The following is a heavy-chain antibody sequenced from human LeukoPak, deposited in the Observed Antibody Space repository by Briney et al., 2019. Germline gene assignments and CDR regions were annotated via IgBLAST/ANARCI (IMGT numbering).Heavy chain of an antibody. CDR3: AKVHETYCSGTGCYEGYFDY. V-gene: IGHV3-30*18. J-gene: IGHJ4*02. CDR2: ISYDGSNK. CDR1: GFTFSSYG. D-gene: IGHD2-2*01. Sequence: GRSLRLSCAASGFTFSSYGMHWVRQAPGKGLEWVAVISYDGSNKYYADSVKGRFTISRDNSKNTLYLQMNSLRTEDTAVYYCAKVHETYCSGTGCYEGYFDYWGQGTLVSVSS.